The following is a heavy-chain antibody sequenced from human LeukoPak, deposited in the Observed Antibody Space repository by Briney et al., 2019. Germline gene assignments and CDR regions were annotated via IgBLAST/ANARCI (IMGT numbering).Heavy chain of an antibody. V-gene: IGHV4-4*07. J-gene: IGHJ5*02. D-gene: IGHD3-22*01. CDR1: GGSISSYY. CDR2: IYTSGST. CDR3: ARQYYYDSSGYWGDNWFDP. Sequence: SETLSLTCTVSGGSISSYYWSWIRQPAGKGLEWIGRIYTSGSTNYNPSLKSRVTMSVDTSKNQFSLKLGSVTAADTAVYYCARQYYYDSSGYWGDNWFDPWGQGTLVTVSS.